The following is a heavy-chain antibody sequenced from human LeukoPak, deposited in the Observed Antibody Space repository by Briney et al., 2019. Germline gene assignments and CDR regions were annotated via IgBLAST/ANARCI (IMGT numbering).Heavy chain of an antibody. D-gene: IGHD3-10*01. CDR2: ISGSGGST. CDR1: GFTFSSYA. V-gene: IGHV3-23*01. J-gene: IGHJ4*02. Sequence: GGSLRLSCAASGFTFSSYAMSWVRQAPGKGLEWVSAISGSGGSTYYADSVKGRFTISRDNSKNTLYLQTNSLRAEDTAVYYCAGGMVRARVPPFDYWGQGTLVTVSS. CDR3: AGGMVRARVPPFDY.